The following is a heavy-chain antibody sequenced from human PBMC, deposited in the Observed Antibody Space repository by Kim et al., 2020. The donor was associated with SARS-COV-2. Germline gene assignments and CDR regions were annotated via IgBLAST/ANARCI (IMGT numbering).Heavy chain of an antibody. J-gene: IGHJ6*02. CDR3: AKVAGGRSTQYYYYYYGMDV. CDR2: IWYDGSNK. Sequence: GGSLRLSCAASGFTFSSYGMHWVRQAPGKGLEWVAVIWYDGSNKYYADSVKGRFTISRDNSKNTLYLQMNSLRAEDTAVYYCAKVAGGRSTQYYYYYYGMDVWGQGTTVTVSS. D-gene: IGHD1-1*01. V-gene: IGHV3-33*06. CDR1: GFTFSSYG.